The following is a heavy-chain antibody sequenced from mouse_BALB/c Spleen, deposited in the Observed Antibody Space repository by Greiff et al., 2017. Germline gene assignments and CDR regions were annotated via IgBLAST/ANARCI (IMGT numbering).Heavy chain of an antibody. V-gene: IGHV3-6*02. CDR2: ISYDGSN. CDR1: GYSITSGYY. CDR3: AREGEYYGSSYYAMDY. Sequence: DVKLQESGPGLVKPSQSLSLTCSVTGYSITSGYYWNWIRQFPGNKLEWMGYISYDGSNNYNPSLKNRISITRDTSKNQFFLKLNSVTTEDTATYYCAREGEYYGSSYYAMDYWGQGTSVTVSS. D-gene: IGHD1-1*01. J-gene: IGHJ4*01.